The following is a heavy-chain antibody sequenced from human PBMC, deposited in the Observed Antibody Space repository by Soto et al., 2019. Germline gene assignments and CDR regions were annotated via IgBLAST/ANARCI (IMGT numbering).Heavy chain of an antibody. V-gene: IGHV3-64*01. J-gene: IGHJ3*02. CDR2: ISSNGGST. CDR1: GFTFSSYA. CDR3: ASTVAFWSGAAFDI. D-gene: IGHD3-3*01. Sequence: GGSLRLSCAASGFTFSSYAMHWVRQAPGKGLEYVSAISSNGGSTYYANSVKGRFTISRDNSKNTLYLQMGSLRAEDMAVYYCASTVAFWSGAAFDIWGQGTMVTVSS.